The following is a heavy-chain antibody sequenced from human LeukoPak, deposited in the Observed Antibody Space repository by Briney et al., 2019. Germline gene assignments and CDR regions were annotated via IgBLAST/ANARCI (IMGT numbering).Heavy chain of an antibody. D-gene: IGHD3-10*01. CDR3: ARYGSGTYPRFDY. J-gene: IGHJ4*02. CDR1: GGSIRGYY. V-gene: IGHV4-59*08. Sequence: SETLSLTCTVSGGSIRGYYWSWIRQPPGKGLEWIGYIYYSGSTNYNPSLQSRVTISVDTSKNQFSLILTSVTAADTAVYYCARYGSGTYPRFDYWGQGILVTVSS. CDR2: IYYSGST.